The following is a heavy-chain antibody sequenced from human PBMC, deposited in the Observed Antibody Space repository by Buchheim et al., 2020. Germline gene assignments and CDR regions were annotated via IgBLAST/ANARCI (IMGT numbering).Heavy chain of an antibody. CDR2: ILGSGSST. J-gene: IGHJ4*02. D-gene: IGHD3-22*01. CDR1: GFTFSSYA. V-gene: IGHV3-23*01. CDR3: TKAHDTSGYYPFVY. Sequence: EVQLLESGGGLVQPGGSLRLSCAASGFTFSSYAMSWVRPAPGKRLEWVSAILGSGSSTYYADSVKGRFIISRDNSKNTLYLQMNSLRVEDTAVYYCTKAHDTSGYYPFVYGGQGTL.